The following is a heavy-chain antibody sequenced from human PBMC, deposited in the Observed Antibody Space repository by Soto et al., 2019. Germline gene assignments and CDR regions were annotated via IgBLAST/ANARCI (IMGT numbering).Heavy chain of an antibody. CDR2: TSYDGSNN. Sequence: QVQLVESGGGVVQPGTSLRLSSVGSGFTFRSYVIHWVRKAPGKGLEWVALTSYDGSNNFYGDSVKGRFTISRHNSRNTVELQMDSLRFEDTALYYCARWATTGGLDVWGQGTLVSVSS. V-gene: IGHV3-33*05. CDR3: ARWATTGGLDV. D-gene: IGHD3-16*01. J-gene: IGHJ4*02. CDR1: GFTFRSYV.